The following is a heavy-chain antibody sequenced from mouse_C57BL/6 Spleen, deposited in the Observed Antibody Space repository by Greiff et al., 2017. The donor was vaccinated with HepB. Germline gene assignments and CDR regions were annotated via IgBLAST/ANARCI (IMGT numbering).Heavy chain of an antibody. CDR3: APYDYDGAWFAY. CDR1: GYTFTSYG. V-gene: IGHV1-81*01. CDR2: IYPRSGNT. Sequence: VQLQQSGAELARPGASVKLSCKASGYTFTSYGISWVKQRTGQGLEWIGEIYPRSGNTYYNEKFKGKATLTADKSSSTAYMELRSLTSEDSAVYFCAPYDYDGAWFAYWGQGTLVTVSA. J-gene: IGHJ3*01. D-gene: IGHD2-4*01.